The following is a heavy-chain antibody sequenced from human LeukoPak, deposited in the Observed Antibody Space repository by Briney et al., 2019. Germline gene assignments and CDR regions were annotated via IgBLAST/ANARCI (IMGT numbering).Heavy chain of an antibody. CDR3: AKTRDRGGYILDF. CDR1: GFPFSWLP. CDR2: IWDDGSET. J-gene: IGHJ4*02. Sequence: GGSLSPSLAAPGFPFSWLPLDRGRPAPGKGLGGVAIIWDDGSETLYADSVRGRFTISRDNSKNMLYLQMSSLRAEDTAVYYCAKTRDRGGYILDFWGQGTLVTVSS. D-gene: IGHD5-24*01. V-gene: IGHV3-33*06.